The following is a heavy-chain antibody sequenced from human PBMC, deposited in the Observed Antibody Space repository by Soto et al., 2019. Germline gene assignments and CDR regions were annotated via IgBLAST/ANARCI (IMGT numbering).Heavy chain of an antibody. CDR3: ARVPSPFDFYYAMDV. D-gene: IGHD3-16*01. V-gene: IGHV4-30-4*02. Sequence: WIRQAPGKGLEWIGYIFSSGTTYYNPSLKSRLTMSLDTSQNQFSLKLNSVTAADTAVYFCARVPSPFDFYYAMDVWGQGTTVTVSS. CDR2: IFSSGTT. J-gene: IGHJ6*02.